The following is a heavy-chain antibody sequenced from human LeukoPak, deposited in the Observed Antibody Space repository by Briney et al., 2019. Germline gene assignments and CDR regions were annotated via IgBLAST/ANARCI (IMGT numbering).Heavy chain of an antibody. Sequence: GGSLRLSCAASGFTFDDYTMHWVRQAPGKGLEWVSLISWDGGSTYYADSVKGRFTISRDNSKNTLYLQMNSLRAEDTAVYYCAKDANRIQLWSTGGVDYWGQGTLVTVSS. V-gene: IGHV3-43*01. D-gene: IGHD5-18*01. CDR1: GFTFDDYT. CDR3: AKDANRIQLWSTGGVDY. CDR2: ISWDGGST. J-gene: IGHJ4*02.